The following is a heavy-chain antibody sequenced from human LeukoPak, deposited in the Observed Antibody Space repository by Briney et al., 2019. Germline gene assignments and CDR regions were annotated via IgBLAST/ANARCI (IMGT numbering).Heavy chain of an antibody. CDR2: LRGNGDT. J-gene: IGHJ4*02. CDR3: AKASWVSSADAVL. V-gene: IGHV3-23*01. CDR1: GFTFSSYA. Sequence: GGSLRLSCAASGFTFSSYAMSWVREAPARGLEWVSSLRGNGDTFYADSMKGRFTLSRDESRNTVYLRLNNLRVEDTAVYYCAKASWVSSADAVLWGQGTVVTVSS. D-gene: IGHD3-16*01.